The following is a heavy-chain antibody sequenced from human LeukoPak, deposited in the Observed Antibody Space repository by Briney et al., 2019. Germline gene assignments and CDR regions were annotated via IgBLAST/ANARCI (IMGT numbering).Heavy chain of an antibody. J-gene: IGHJ4*02. V-gene: IGHV4-59*08. CDR2: IYYSGNT. CDR3: AGFTFGGVIVDY. Sequence: SETLSLTCTVSGGSISSYYWSWIRQPPGKGLEWIGYIYYSGNTNYNPSLKSRVTISVDTSKNQFSLKLSSVTAADTAVYYCAGFTFGGVIVDYWGQGTLVTVSS. D-gene: IGHD3-16*02. CDR1: GGSISSYY.